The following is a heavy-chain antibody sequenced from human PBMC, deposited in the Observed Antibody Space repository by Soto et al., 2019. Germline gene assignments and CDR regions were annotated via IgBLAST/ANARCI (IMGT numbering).Heavy chain of an antibody. V-gene: IGHV4-34*01. CDR3: ARLSDSGSSVYYYYGMDV. D-gene: IGHD1-26*01. J-gene: IGHJ6*02. CDR1: GGSFSGYY. CDR2: INHSGST. Sequence: SETLSLTCAVYGGSFSGYYWSWIRQPPGKGLEWIGEINHSGSTNYNPSLKSRVTISVDTSKNQFSLKLSSVTAADTAVYYCARLSDSGSSVYYYYGMDVWGQGTTVSVSS.